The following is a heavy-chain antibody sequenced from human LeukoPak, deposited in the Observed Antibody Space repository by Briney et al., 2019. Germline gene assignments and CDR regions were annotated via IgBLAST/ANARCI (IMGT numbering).Heavy chain of an antibody. V-gene: IGHV3-53*01. J-gene: IGHJ4*02. CDR1: GFTFSSYA. CDR3: ARDPPKGY. Sequence: GGSLRLSCAASGFTFSSYAMSWVRQAPGKGLEWVSVIYSGGSTYYADSVKGRFTISRDNSKNTLYLQMNSLRAEDTAVYYCARDPPKGYWGQGTLVTVSS. CDR2: IYSGGST.